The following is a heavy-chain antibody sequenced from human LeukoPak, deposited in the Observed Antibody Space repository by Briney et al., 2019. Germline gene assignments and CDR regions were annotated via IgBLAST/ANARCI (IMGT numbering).Heavy chain of an antibody. V-gene: IGHV4-59*08. D-gene: IGHD2-15*01. CDR2: IYYSGST. CDR3: ARHGPDCSGGSCYSLIDY. J-gene: IGHJ4*02. Sequence: PSETLSLTCTVSGGSISSYYWSLIRQPPVKGLEWIGYIYYSGSTNFNPSLNSRVTISVDTSKNQFSLTLRSVTAAETAVYYCARHGPDCSGGSCYSLIDYWGQGTMVTVSS. CDR1: GGSISSYY.